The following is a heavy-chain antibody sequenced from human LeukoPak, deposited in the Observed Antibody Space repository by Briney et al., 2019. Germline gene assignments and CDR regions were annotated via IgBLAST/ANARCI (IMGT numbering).Heavy chain of an antibody. CDR2: ISSCSSYI. CDR1: GFTFSSYS. CDR3: ATYRQIQVPFEF. J-gene: IGHJ4*02. D-gene: IGHD5-18*01. Sequence: PGGSLRLSCAASGFTFSSYSMNWVRQAPGKGLEWVSSISSCSSYIYYADSVKGRFTISRDNAKNSLSLQMDSLRAEDTATYYCATYRQIQVPFEFWGQGTLVTVSS. V-gene: IGHV3-21*04.